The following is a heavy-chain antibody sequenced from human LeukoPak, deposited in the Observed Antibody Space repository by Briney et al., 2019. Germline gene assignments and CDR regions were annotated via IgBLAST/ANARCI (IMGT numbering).Heavy chain of an antibody. D-gene: IGHD4-11*01. Sequence: GASVRVSCTASGYTFTGYYMHWVRQAPGQGLEWMGWINPNSGGTNYAQKFQGRVTITSDTSISTAYMELSRLRSDDTAVYYCARGGISGTVTTSVPGGMDVWGQGTTVTVSS. CDR1: GYTFTGYY. J-gene: IGHJ6*02. V-gene: IGHV1-2*02. CDR2: INPNSGGT. CDR3: ARGGISGTVTTSVPGGMDV.